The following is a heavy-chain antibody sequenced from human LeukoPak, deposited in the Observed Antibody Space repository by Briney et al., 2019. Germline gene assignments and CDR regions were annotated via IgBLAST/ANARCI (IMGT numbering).Heavy chain of an antibody. V-gene: IGHV3-48*04. CDR3: ATDQWFPARDGFDH. D-gene: IGHD3-10*01. CDR2: IGTGDSGV. J-gene: IGHJ4*02. CDR1: GLTLSRYT. Sequence: GGALRLSCAASGLTLSRYTMNWVRQAPGQGLEWIAYIGTGDSGVSYADSVKGRFTVSRDNAKLYLQMNRLRADDTDFYYCATDQWFPARDGFDHWGPGTLVTVSS.